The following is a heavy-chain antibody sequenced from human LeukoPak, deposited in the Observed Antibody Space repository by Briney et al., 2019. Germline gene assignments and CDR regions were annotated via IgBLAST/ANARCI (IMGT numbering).Heavy chain of an antibody. V-gene: IGHV4-39*07. CDR1: GGSISSSSYY. CDR3: ARARWLQSLPDY. Sequence: SETLSLTCTVSGGSISSSSYYWGWIRQPPGKGLEWIGSIYYSGSTYYNPSLKSRVTISVDTSKNQFSLKLSSVTAADTAVYYCARARWLQSLPDYWGQGTLVTVSS. J-gene: IGHJ4*02. CDR2: IYYSGST. D-gene: IGHD5-24*01.